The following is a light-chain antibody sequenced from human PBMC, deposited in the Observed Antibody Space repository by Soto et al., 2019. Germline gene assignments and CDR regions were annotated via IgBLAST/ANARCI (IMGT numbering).Light chain of an antibody. CDR1: QSITNC. J-gene: IGKJ2*01. V-gene: IGKV1-5*03. CDR2: DAS. CDR3: QQHNPYSPYT. Sequence: DIQMTQSPSTLSASVGDRVTITCRASQSITNCLAWYQQKPGKAPKLLIFDASSLRGGVPSRFIGSGSGTEFTLTISSLQTEDFATYYCQQHNPYSPYTFGQGTKLEIE.